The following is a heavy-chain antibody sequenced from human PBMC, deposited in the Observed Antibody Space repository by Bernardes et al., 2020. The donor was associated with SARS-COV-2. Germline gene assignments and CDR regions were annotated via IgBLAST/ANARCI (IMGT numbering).Heavy chain of an antibody. Sequence: GVLRLSCAASGFTFSSYAMHWVRQAPGKGLEWVAVISYDGSNKYYADSVKGRFTISRDNSKNTLYLQMNSLRAEDTAVYYCARDSFTMVRGAPLGYWGQGTLVTVSS. CDR2: ISYDGSNK. V-gene: IGHV3-30-3*01. D-gene: IGHD3-10*01. CDR3: ARDSFTMVRGAPLGY. CDR1: GFTFSSYA. J-gene: IGHJ4*02.